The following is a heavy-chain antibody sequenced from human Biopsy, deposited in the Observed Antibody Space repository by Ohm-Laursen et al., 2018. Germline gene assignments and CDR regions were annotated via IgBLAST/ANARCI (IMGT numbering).Heavy chain of an antibody. V-gene: IGHV1-46*01. D-gene: IGHD1-26*01. CDR3: ARDRIELEATPTNADYYYFGMDV. CDR1: GYMFLRYY. J-gene: IGHJ6*02. Sequence: GASVTASCKASGYMFLRYYIHWVRQAPGKGLEWMGIIAPRGSDATYAQKFQGRLIMTTDTSTATVYMQLGNLTSEDTAVYFCARDRIELEATPTNADYYYFGMDVWGQGTTVTVS. CDR2: IAPRGSDA.